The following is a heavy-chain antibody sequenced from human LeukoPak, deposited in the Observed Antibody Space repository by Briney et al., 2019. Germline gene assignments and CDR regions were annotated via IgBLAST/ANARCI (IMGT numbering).Heavy chain of an antibody. CDR2: IYHSGST. V-gene: IGHV4-38-2*02. Sequence: SETLSLTCTVSGYSISSGYYWGWIRQPPGQGLEWIGSIYHSGSTYYNPSLKSRVTISVDTSKNPFSLKLSSVTAADTAVYYCARDVASSSAPYYYYMDVWGKGTTVTVSS. D-gene: IGHD6-6*01. J-gene: IGHJ6*03. CDR3: ARDVASSSAPYYYYMDV. CDR1: GYSISSGYY.